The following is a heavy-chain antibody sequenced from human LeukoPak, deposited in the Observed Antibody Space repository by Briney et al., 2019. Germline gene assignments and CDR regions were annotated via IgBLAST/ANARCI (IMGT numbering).Heavy chain of an antibody. D-gene: IGHD3-10*01. V-gene: IGHV3-30*04. J-gene: IGHJ4*02. CDR3: ARDNYYGSGSYLV. Sequence: GRSLRLSCAASGFTFSSYAIHWVRQAPGKGLEWVAVISYDGSNKYYADSVKGRFTISRDNSKNTLYLQMNSLRAEDTAVYYCARDNYYGSGSYLVWGQGTLVTVSS. CDR1: GFTFSSYA. CDR2: ISYDGSNK.